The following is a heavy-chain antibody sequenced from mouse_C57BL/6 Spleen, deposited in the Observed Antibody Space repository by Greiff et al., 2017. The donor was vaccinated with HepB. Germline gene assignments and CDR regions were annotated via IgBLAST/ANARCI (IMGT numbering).Heavy chain of an antibody. CDR2: IYPRSGNT. CDR3: AREGITTVPWYFDV. Sequence: QVHVKQSGAELARPGASVKLSCKASGYTFTSYGISWVKQRTGQGLEWIGEIYPRSGNTYYNEKFKGKATLNADKSSSTAYMELRSLTSEDSEVYFCAREGITTVPWYFDVWGTGTTVTVSS. D-gene: IGHD1-1*01. V-gene: IGHV1-81*01. CDR1: GYTFTSYG. J-gene: IGHJ1*03.